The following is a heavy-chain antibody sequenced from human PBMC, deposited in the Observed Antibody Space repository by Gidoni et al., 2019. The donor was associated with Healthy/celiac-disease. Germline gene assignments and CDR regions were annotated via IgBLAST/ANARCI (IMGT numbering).Heavy chain of an antibody. D-gene: IGHD3-22*01. CDR2: ISTSGTTI. CDR3: ARELDYYDSSGYQAYYFDY. V-gene: IGHV3-11*01. J-gene: IGHJ4*02. Sequence: QVQLVESGGGLVTPGGSLRLSCAASGFTFRDYYMSWIRQAPGKGLEWVSYISTSGTTIYYADSVKGRFTISRDNAKNSLYLQMNSLRAEDTAVYYCARELDYYDSSGYQAYYFDYWGQGTLVTVSS. CDR1: GFTFRDYY.